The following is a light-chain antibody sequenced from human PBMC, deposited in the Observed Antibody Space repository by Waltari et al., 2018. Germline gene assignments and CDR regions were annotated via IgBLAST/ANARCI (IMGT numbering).Light chain of an antibody. V-gene: IGKV1-NL1*01. CDR2: AAS. CDR1: QGISNS. CDR3: KQYYSTFFT. Sequence: DIQMTQSPSSLSASVGDRVTITCRASQGISNSLAWYQQKPGKAPKLLLYAASRLESGGPSRVSGSGSGTDYTLTISSLQPEDFATYYCKQYYSTFFTVGPGTKVDIK. J-gene: IGKJ3*01.